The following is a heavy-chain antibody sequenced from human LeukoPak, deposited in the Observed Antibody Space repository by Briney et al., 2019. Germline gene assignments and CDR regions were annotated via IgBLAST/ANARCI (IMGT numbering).Heavy chain of an antibody. CDR2: IRPTGDET. CDR3: AKEIAAYGTPCFDY. V-gene: IGHV3-23*01. Sequence: PGGSLRLSCAASGFTFSTYAMSWVRQAPGKGLEWVSGIRPTGDETFYADSVRGRFTISRDNSKNTVYMQMNSLRAEDTAQYYCAKEIAAYGTPCFDYWGQGTLATVSS. J-gene: IGHJ4*02. CDR1: GFTFSTYA. D-gene: IGHD6-13*01.